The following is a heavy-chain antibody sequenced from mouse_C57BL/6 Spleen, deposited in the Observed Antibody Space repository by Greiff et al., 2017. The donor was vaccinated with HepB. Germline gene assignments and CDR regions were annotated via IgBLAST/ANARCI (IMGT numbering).Heavy chain of an antibody. J-gene: IGHJ4*01. CDR1: GYTFTSYW. V-gene: IGHV1-64*01. CDR2: IHPNSGST. Sequence: QVQLQQPGAELVKPGASVKLSCKASGYTFTSYWMHWVKQRPGQGLEWIGMIHPNSGSTNYNEKFKSKATLTVDKSSSTAYMQLSSLTSEDSAVYYCARSITTVVATWDAMDYWGQGTSVTVSS. D-gene: IGHD1-1*01. CDR3: ARSITTVVATWDAMDY.